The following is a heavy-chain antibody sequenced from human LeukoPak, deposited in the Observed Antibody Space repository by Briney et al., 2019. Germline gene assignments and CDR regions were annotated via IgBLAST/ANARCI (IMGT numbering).Heavy chain of an antibody. CDR3: ARGVEPLAANTLAY. CDR2: LQSDGNT. V-gene: IGHV3-53*01. Sequence: GGSLRLSCAASGFTFITNDMTWVRQAPGKGLEWVSELQSDGNTKYAYSVQGRFTTSSDNDKNTLYLEMSSLSADDTAVYYCARGVEPLAANTLAYWGQGTQVTVSS. CDR1: GFTFITND. D-gene: IGHD3-16*01. J-gene: IGHJ4*02.